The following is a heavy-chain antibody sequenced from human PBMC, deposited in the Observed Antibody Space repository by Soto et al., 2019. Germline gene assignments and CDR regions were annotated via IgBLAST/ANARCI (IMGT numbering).Heavy chain of an antibody. D-gene: IGHD2-8*01. CDR1: GFTFSSYS. CDR3: ARVGRGVYGMDV. V-gene: IGHV3-48*02. CDR2: ITSDSSTI. Sequence: GGSLRLSCAASGFTFSSYSINWVRQAPGKGLEWFSYITSDSSTISYADSVKGRFTVSRDNAKNSLYLQMNSLRDEDTAVYYCARVGRGVYGMDVWGQGTTVTVSS. J-gene: IGHJ6*02.